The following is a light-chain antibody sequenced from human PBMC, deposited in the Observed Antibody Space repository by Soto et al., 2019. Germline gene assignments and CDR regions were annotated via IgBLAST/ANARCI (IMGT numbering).Light chain of an antibody. J-gene: IGKJ1*01. Sequence: EIVMTQSPATLSVSPGETATLSCRASQSVAGNLAWYQQKPGQPPRFLIYGVSTRATGVPARFSGSGSGTEFTLTISSLQSEDFAVYYCQQYNNWPPTFGQGTKVDIK. CDR3: QQYNNWPPT. V-gene: IGKV3-15*01. CDR1: QSVAGN. CDR2: GVS.